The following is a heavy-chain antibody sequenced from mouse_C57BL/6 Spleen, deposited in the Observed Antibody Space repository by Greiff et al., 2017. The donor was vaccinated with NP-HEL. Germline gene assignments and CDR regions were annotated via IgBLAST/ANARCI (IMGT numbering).Heavy chain of an antibody. Sequence: QVQLQQSGAELVRPGTSVKVSCKASGYAFTNYLIEWVKQRPGQGLEWIGVINPGSGGTNYNERFKGKATMTADKSSSTAYMQLSNLTSEDSAVYFCARVVAKNYYAMDYWGQGTSVTVSS. D-gene: IGHD1-1*01. J-gene: IGHJ4*01. CDR1: GYAFTNYL. CDR2: INPGSGGT. V-gene: IGHV1-54*01. CDR3: ARVVAKNYYAMDY.